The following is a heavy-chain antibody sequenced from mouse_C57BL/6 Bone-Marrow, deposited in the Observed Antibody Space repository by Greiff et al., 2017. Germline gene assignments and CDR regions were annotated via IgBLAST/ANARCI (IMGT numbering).Heavy chain of an antibody. V-gene: IGHV14-2*01. CDR3: ARSGILPPFAY. J-gene: IGHJ3*01. Sequence: EVQLQQSGAELVKPGASVKLSCTASGFNIKDYYMHWVKQRTEQGLEWIGRIDPEDGETKYAPKFQGKATLTADTSSNTAYLQLSILTSEDTAVYYCARSGILPPFAYWGQGTLVTVSA. CDR2: IDPEDGET. CDR1: GFNIKDYY.